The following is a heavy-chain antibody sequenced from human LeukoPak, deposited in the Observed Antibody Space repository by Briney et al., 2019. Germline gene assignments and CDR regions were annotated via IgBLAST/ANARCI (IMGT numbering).Heavy chain of an antibody. D-gene: IGHD6-13*01. V-gene: IGHV4-39*07. CDR2: IYYSGST. J-gene: IGHJ4*02. Sequence: PSETLSLTCTVSGGSISSSSYYWGWIRQPPGKGLEWIGSIYYSGSTYYNPSLKSRVTISVVTSKNQFSLKLSSVTAADTAVYYCARVKGASWYGPGYFDYWGQGTLVTVSS. CDR3: ARVKGASWYGPGYFDY. CDR1: GGSISSSSYY.